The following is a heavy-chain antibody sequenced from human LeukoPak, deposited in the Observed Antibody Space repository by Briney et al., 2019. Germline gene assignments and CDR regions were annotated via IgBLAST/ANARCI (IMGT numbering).Heavy chain of an antibody. V-gene: IGHV3-21*01. Sequence: GGSLRLSCAASGFTFSSHNMNWVRQAPGKGLEWVSSISTSSSYIYYADSVKGRFTISRHNAKNSLYLQMNSLRAEDTAVYYCARDLSSNRLDYWGQGTLVTVSS. D-gene: IGHD1-14*01. CDR1: GFTFSSHN. CDR3: ARDLSSNRLDY. CDR2: ISTSSSYI. J-gene: IGHJ4*02.